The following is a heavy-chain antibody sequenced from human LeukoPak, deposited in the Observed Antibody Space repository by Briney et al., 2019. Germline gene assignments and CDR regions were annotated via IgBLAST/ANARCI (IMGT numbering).Heavy chain of an antibody. CDR1: GFTFSSYW. J-gene: IGHJ4*02. V-gene: IGHV3-7*01. CDR3: ARERASGSYEKAPPFDH. Sequence: GGSLRLSCAASGFTFSSYWMSWVRQAPGKGLEGVGNIKQDGSEKYYVDSVKGRCTISRDNAKNSLYLQMNSLRVEDTAVYYCARERASGSYEKAPPFDHWGQGTLVTVSS. D-gene: IGHD3-10*01. CDR2: IKQDGSEK.